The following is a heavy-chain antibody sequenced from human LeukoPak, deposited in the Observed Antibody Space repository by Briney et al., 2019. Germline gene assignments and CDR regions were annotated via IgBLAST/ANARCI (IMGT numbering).Heavy chain of an antibody. J-gene: IGHJ6*02. Sequence: SETLSLTCTVSGGSISSYYWSWIRQPPGKGLEWIGYIYYSGSTNYNPSLKSRVTISVDTSKNQFSLKLSSVTAADTAVYYCARLRVVPAAQGALLYSYGMDVWGQGTTVTVSS. V-gene: IGHV4-59*08. CDR2: IYYSGST. CDR1: GGSISSYY. CDR3: ARLRVVPAAQGALLYSYGMDV. D-gene: IGHD2-2*01.